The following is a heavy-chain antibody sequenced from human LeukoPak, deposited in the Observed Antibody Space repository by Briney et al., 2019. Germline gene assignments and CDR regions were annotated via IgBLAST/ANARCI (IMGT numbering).Heavy chain of an antibody. CDR2: INQDGTEK. CDR1: GFSFTTYW. V-gene: IGHV3-7*01. Sequence: GGSLRLSCAASGFSFTTYWMSWVRQAPGKGLEWVANINQDGTEKHYGDSVKGRFTISRDNAKNSLYLQMNSLRAEDTAVYYCAELGITMIGGVWGKGTTVTISS. CDR3: AELGITMIGGV. D-gene: IGHD3-10*02. J-gene: IGHJ6*04.